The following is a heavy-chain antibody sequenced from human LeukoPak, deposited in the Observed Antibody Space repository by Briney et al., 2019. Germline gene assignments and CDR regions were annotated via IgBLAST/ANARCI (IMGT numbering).Heavy chain of an antibody. D-gene: IGHD5-18*01. V-gene: IGHV4-39*01. CDR1: GASIGSSSYY. Sequence: SETLSLTCTVPGASIGSSSYYWGWIRQPPGKGLEWIGSIYYSGSTYYNPSLKSRVTISVDTSKNQFSLKLSSVTAADTAVYYCARTWTQLWFMDYWGQGTLVTVSS. J-gene: IGHJ4*02. CDR2: IYYSGST. CDR3: ARTWTQLWFMDY.